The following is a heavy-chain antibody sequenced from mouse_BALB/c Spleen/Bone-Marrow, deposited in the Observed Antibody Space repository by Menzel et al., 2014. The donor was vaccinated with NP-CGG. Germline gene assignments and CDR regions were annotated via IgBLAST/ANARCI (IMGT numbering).Heavy chain of an antibody. CDR1: GFTFNTYA. D-gene: IGHD2-4*01. CDR3: VRQNYDYAWVAY. J-gene: IGHJ3*01. V-gene: IGHV10-1*02. CDR2: IRSKSNNYAT. Sequence: VQLQQSGGGLVQPKGSLKLSCAASGFTFNTYAMNWVRQAPGKGLEWVARIRSKSNNYATYYADSVKDRFTISRDDSQSMLYLQMNNLKTEDTAMYYCVRQNYDYAWVAYWGQGTLVTVSA.